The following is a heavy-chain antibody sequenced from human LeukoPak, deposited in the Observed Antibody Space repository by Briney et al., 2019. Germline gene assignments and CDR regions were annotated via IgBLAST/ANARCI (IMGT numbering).Heavy chain of an antibody. CDR3: STVRYCTTDVCYTPFGY. V-gene: IGHV3-15*01. D-gene: IGHD2-8*01. Sequence: GGSLRLPCAASGFTFSNAWMTWVRQAPGRGLEWVGRIKRKTDGGTTDYAAPVKGRFTISRDDSKNTLYLQMNSLKTEDTAVYYCSTVRYCTTDVCYTPFGYWGQGTLATVSS. CDR1: GFTFSNAW. CDR2: IKRKTDGGTT. J-gene: IGHJ4*02.